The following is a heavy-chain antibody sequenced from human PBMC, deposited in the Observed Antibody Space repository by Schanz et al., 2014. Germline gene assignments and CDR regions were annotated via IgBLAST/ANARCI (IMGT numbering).Heavy chain of an antibody. CDR2: IYGGGIT. D-gene: IGHD2-8*01. CDR1: GFTVSSNY. V-gene: IGHV3-66*01. Sequence: EVQEEEEGGGLVQPGGSLRLSCAASGFTVSSNYMSWVRQAPGKGLEWVSVIYGGGITYYADSVKGRFTISRDSSRNTLYLQMNSLRAEDTAVYYCASLYDREYFDYWGQGTLVTVSS. J-gene: IGHJ4*02. CDR3: ASLYDREYFDY.